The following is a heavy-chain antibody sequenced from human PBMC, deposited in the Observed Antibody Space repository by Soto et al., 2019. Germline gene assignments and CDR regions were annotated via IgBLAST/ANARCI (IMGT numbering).Heavy chain of an antibody. CDR3: THILRHVFWTATFDP. Sequence: QITLKESGPTLVQPTQTLTLTCTVSGFSLNTDGVGVGWIRQPPGKGLEWLALIFWDDDIRYTPSLKNRLTVPKNPSKNQVLLTMTSMVPAHTAPYLCTHILRHVFWTATFDPLGQGTLVTVSS. CDR1: GFSLNTDGVG. CDR2: IFWDDDI. V-gene: IGHV2-5*02. J-gene: IGHJ5*02. D-gene: IGHD3-3*01.